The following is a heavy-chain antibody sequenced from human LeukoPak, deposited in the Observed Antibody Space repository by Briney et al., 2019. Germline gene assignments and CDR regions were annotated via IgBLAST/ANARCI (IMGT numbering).Heavy chain of an antibody. V-gene: IGHV1-58*02. CDR1: GYTFTGYY. Sequence: SVEVSCKASGYTFTGYYMHWVRQAPGQGLEWIGWIVVGSGNTNYAQKFQERVTITRDMSTSTAYMELSSLRSEDTAVYYCAAYGSSSFDYWGQGTLVTVSS. J-gene: IGHJ4*02. CDR3: AAYGSSSFDY. D-gene: IGHD6-6*01. CDR2: IVVGSGNT.